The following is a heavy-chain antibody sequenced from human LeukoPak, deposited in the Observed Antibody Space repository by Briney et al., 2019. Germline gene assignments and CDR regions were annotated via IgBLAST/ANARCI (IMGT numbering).Heavy chain of an antibody. CDR1: GVTISSYY. D-gene: IGHD2-15*01. V-gene: IGHV4-59*01. CDR2: INYSGST. CDR3: ARYGVDCSGGSCYSAWFDP. J-gene: IGHJ5*02. Sequence: SETLSLTCTVSGVTISSYYWSWIRQPPGKGLEGIGYINYSGSTNYNPSLKSRVTISVDTSKNQFSLKLSSVTAADTAVYYCARYGVDCSGGSCYSAWFDPWGQGTLVTVSS.